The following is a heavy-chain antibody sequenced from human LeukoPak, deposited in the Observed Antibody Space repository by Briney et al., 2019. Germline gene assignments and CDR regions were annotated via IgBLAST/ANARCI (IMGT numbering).Heavy chain of an antibody. CDR2: IYTSGST. D-gene: IGHD6-13*01. CDR3: ARASSSWYSRLSFDY. J-gene: IGHJ4*02. CDR1: GGSISSYY. V-gene: IGHV4-4*07. Sequence: SETLSLTCTVSGGSISSYYWSWIRQPAGKGLEWIGRIYTSGSTNHNPSLKSRVTMSVDTSKNQFSLKLSSVTAADTAVYYCARASSSWYSRLSFDYWGQGTLVTVSS.